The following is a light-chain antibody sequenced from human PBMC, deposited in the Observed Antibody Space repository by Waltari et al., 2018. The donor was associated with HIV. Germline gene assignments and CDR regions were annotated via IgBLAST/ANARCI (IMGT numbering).Light chain of an antibody. J-gene: IGLJ3*02. Sequence: QSVLTQPPSASGTPGQRVTVSCSGSSSNIGSNTVNWYQQLPGTAPKLRIYINNQRPSGVPDRFSGSKSGTSASLAISGLQSEDEADYYCAAWDDSLNGPVFGGGTKLTVL. V-gene: IGLV1-44*01. CDR3: AAWDDSLNGPV. CDR1: SSNIGSNT. CDR2: INN.